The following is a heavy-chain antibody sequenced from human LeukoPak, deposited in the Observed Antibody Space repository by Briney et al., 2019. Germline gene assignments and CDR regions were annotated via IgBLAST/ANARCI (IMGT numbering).Heavy chain of an antibody. CDR2: IRYDGSNK. V-gene: IGHV3-30*02. CDR3: AKDRLKDSSSWSDY. CDR1: GFTFSSYG. J-gene: IGHJ4*02. D-gene: IGHD6-13*01. Sequence: PGGSLRLSCAASGFTFSSYGMHWVRQAPGKGLEWVAFIRYDGSNKYYADSVKGRFTISRDNSKNTLYLQMNSLRAEDTAVYYCAKDRLKDSSSWSDYWGQGTLVTVSS.